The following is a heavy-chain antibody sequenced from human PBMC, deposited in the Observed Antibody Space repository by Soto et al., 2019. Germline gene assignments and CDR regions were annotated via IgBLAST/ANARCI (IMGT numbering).Heavy chain of an antibody. CDR3: SRQPDYNISADDFYYFDS. CDR2: IYPDDSDT. V-gene: IGHV5-51*01. J-gene: IGHJ4*02. Sequence: PGESLKISCKTYGYSFSSYWIGWVRQMPGKGLEWMGLIYPDDSDTRYSPSFQGQVTISVDKSISTAYLQWSSLKASDTSMYYCSRQPDYNISADDFYYFDSWRQGALVTVSS. D-gene: IGHD3-9*01. CDR1: GYSFSSYW.